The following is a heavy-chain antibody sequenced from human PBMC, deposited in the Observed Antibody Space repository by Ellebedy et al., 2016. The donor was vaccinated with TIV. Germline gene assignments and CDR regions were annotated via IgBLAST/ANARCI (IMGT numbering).Heavy chain of an antibody. J-gene: IGHJ4*02. CDR3: ARDRGERGLLSFFDL. Sequence: PGGSLRLSCSASGFTFHNFGMTWVRQAPGKGLKWVASISGRLEHKSYTDSVRGRFTISRDTTKNSVFLQMGSLRAEDTAVYYCARDRGERGLLSFFDLWGQGTLVTVS. D-gene: IGHD2/OR15-2a*01. CDR2: ISGRLEHK. CDR1: GFTFHNFG. V-gene: IGHV3-21*01.